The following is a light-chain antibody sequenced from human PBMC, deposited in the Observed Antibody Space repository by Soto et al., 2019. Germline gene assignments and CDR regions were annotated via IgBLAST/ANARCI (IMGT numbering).Light chain of an antibody. J-gene: IGKJ2*01. CDR2: KAS. V-gene: IGKV1-5*03. CDR3: QQYDTYYT. CDR1: QSITGW. Sequence: EIPVTQTTYTLSASVGARVTITSRASQSITGWLAWFQQKPGKAPKLLISKASSLQSGVPSRLSGSGSGTEFTLTINSMQPDDFATYYCQQYDTYYTFGQGTKVDIK.